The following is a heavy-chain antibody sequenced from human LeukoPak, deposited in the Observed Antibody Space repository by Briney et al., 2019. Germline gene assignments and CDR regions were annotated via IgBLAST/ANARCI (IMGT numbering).Heavy chain of an antibody. CDR1: GGSISSGGYS. V-gene: IGHV4-30-2*01. D-gene: IGHD3-3*01. Sequence: SETLSLTCAVSGGSISSGGYSWSWIRQPPGKGLEWIGYIYHSGSTYYNPSLKSRVTISVDRSKNQFSLKLSSVTAADTAVYYCARGRILRFLEWSHSYYYYGMDVWGQGTTVTVSS. J-gene: IGHJ6*02. CDR3: ARGRILRFLEWSHSYYYYGMDV. CDR2: IYHSGST.